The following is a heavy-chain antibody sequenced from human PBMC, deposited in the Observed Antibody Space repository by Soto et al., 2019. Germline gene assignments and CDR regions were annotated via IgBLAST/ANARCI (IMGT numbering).Heavy chain of an antibody. J-gene: IGHJ4*02. CDR1: GFTFSNAW. CDR3: STRGYSSSWYSDY. V-gene: IGHV3-15*01. Sequence: EVQLVESGGGLVKPGGSLRLSCAASGFTFSNAWMSWVRQAPGKGLEWVGRSKSKTDGGTTDYAAPVKGRFTISRDDSKNTLYLQMNSLKTEDTAVYYYSTRGYSSSWYSDYWGQGTLVTVSS. CDR2: SKSKTDGGTT. D-gene: IGHD6-13*01.